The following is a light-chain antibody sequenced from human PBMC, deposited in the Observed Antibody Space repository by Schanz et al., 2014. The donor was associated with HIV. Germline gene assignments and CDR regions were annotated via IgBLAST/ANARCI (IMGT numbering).Light chain of an antibody. CDR3: SSYADSNNFV. Sequence: QSVLTQPPSASGSPGQSVTISCTGNSSDVGGYDYVSWYQYHPGKAPKVIIYEVSKRPSGVPDRFSGSKSGNTASLTVSGLQAEDEADYYCSSYADSNNFVFGTGTKLTVL. CDR2: EVS. V-gene: IGLV2-8*01. J-gene: IGLJ1*01. CDR1: SSDVGGYDY.